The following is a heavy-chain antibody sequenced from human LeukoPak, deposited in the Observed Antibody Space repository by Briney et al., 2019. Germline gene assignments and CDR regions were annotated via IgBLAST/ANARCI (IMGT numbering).Heavy chain of an antibody. CDR3: ARVRKFVGQDGSGSYPYYYMDV. Sequence: SETLSLTCAVYGGSFSGYYWIWIRQPPGKGREWIGYIYYSGSNNYNPSLKSRVTISVDTPKNQCSLKLSSVTAADTAVYYCARVRKFVGQDGSGSYPYYYMDVWGKGTTVTISS. J-gene: IGHJ6*03. CDR2: IYYSGSN. CDR1: GGSFSGYY. V-gene: IGHV4-59*01. D-gene: IGHD3-10*01.